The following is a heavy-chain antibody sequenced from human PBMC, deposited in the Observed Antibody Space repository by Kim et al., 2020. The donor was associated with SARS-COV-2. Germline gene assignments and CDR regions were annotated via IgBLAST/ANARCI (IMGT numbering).Heavy chain of an antibody. V-gene: IGHV3-21*04. J-gene: IGHJ6*02. D-gene: IGHD2-15*01. CDR3: ARDLVTAVFTYGMDV. CDR2: IGSSSSYT. Sequence: GGSLRLSCAASGFTFSGYSINWVRQAPGKGLEWVSSIGSSSSYTYYAGSVKGRFTIARDDAKNSLYLQMNSLRAEDMAVYYCARDLVTAVFTYGMDVWGQGTTVTVSS. CDR1: GFTFSGYS.